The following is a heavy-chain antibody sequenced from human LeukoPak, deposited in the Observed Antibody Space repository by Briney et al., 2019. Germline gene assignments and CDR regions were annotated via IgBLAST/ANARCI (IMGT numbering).Heavy chain of an antibody. V-gene: IGHV3-48*03. Sequence: PGGSLRLSCAASGFTFSTYEMSWVRQAPGKGLEWVSYISSGGSSIYFADSVKGRFTISRDNAKNSLYLQMSSLRAEDTAVYYCARDYASDYWGQGTLVTVSS. D-gene: IGHD3-10*01. CDR2: ISSGGSSI. J-gene: IGHJ4*02. CDR1: GFTFSTYE. CDR3: ARDYASDY.